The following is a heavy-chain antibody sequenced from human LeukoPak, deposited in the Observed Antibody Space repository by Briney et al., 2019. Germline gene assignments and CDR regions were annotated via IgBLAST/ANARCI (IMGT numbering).Heavy chain of an antibody. CDR3: AKDGYGGDAFDI. D-gene: IGHD5-12*01. V-gene: IGHV3-43D*03. J-gene: IGHJ3*02. CDR1: GFTFDDYA. CDR2: ISWDGGST. Sequence: GGSLRLSCAASGFTFDDYAMHWVRQAPGKGLEWVSLISWDGGSTYYADSVKGRFTISRDNSKNSLYLQMNSLRAEDTALYYCAKDGYGGDAFDIWGQGTMVTVSS.